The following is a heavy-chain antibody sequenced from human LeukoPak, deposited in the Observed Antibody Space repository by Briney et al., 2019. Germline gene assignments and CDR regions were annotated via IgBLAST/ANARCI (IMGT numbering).Heavy chain of an antibody. J-gene: IGHJ4*02. CDR2: ISSSSGYI. Sequence: GGSLRLSCAASGFTFSSYAMNWVRQAPGKGLEWVSSISSSSGYIFYADSVKGRFTISRDNSKNTLYLQMNSLRAEDTAVYYCAKRVVAAADPFRLGIFDYWGQGTLVTVSS. D-gene: IGHD6-13*01. V-gene: IGHV3-21*04. CDR1: GFTFSSYA. CDR3: AKRVVAAADPFRLGIFDY.